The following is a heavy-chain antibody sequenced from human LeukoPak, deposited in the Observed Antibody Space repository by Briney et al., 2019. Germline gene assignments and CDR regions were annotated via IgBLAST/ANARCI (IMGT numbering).Heavy chain of an antibody. Sequence: ASVKVSCKASGYTFTGYYTHWVRQAPGQGLEWMGWMNPNSGNTGYAQKFQGRVTMTRNTSISTAYMELSSLRSEDTAVYYCARVPVSYCSGGSCFQYYYYYYGMDVWGQGTTVTVSS. CDR1: GYTFTGYY. CDR3: ARVPVSYCSGGSCFQYYYYYYGMDV. V-gene: IGHV1-8*02. CDR2: MNPNSGNT. D-gene: IGHD2-15*01. J-gene: IGHJ6*02.